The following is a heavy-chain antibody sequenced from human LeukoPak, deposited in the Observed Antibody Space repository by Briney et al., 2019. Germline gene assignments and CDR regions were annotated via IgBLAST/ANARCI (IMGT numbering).Heavy chain of an antibody. Sequence: ASVTVSCKASRYTFTSYGISWVRQAPGQGLEWMGWISAYNGNTNYAQKLQGRVTMTTDTSTSTAYMELRSLRSADTAVYYCAREAYYDSSGTSGYYYGMDVWGQGTTVTVSS. J-gene: IGHJ6*02. V-gene: IGHV1-18*01. CDR1: RYTFTSYG. CDR3: AREAYYDSSGTSGYYYGMDV. CDR2: ISAYNGNT. D-gene: IGHD3-22*01.